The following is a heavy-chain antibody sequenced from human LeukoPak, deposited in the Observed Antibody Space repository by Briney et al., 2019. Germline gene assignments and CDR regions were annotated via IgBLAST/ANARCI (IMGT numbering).Heavy chain of an antibody. V-gene: IGHV4-34*01. CDR3: AKSNGYGLVDI. D-gene: IGHD3-10*01. Sequence: SETLSLTCAVYGGSFSGYYWSWIRQPPGKGLEWIGSIYHSGRTYYSPSLKSRVTISLDTSRNQFSLKLNSVTAADTAVYYCAKSNGYGLVDIWGQGTMVTVSS. CDR1: GGSFSGYY. J-gene: IGHJ3*02. CDR2: IYHSGRT.